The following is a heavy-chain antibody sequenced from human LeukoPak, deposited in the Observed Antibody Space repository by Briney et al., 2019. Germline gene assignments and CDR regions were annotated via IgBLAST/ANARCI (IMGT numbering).Heavy chain of an antibody. CDR3: AKFHCSGGSCYFGYFDY. CDR1: GFTFSTYG. V-gene: IGHV3-33*06. CDR2: IWFDGSKK. Sequence: GRSLRLSCAASGFTFSTYGMHWVRQAPGKGLEWVAVIWFDGSKKYYADSVKGRFTISRDNSKNTLYLQMNSLRAEDTAVYYWAKFHCSGGSCYFGYFDYWGQGTLVTVSS. D-gene: IGHD2-15*01. J-gene: IGHJ4*02.